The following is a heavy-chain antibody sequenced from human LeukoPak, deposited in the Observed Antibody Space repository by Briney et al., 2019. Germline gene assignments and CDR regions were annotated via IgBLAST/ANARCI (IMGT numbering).Heavy chain of an antibody. CDR2: IYSGGST. CDR3: ARDKDYSKGFDS. Sequence: PGGSLRLSCAASGFTVSRDYMNWVRQAPGKGLEWVSVIYSGGSTYYADSVEGRFTISRDNSKNMLYLQMNSLRAEDTAVYYCARDKDYSKGFDSWGQGTLVTVSS. CDR1: GFTVSRDY. V-gene: IGHV3-53*01. D-gene: IGHD4-11*01. J-gene: IGHJ5*01.